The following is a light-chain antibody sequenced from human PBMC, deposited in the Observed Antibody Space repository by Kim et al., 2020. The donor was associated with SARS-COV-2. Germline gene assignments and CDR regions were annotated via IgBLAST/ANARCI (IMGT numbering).Light chain of an antibody. CDR2: DVS. V-gene: IGKV1-33*01. CDR3: QQKDDFPIT. Sequence: DIQMTQSPASLSASVGDRVTITCQATQVIKKFLNWYQQRPGKAPKLLIYDVSNLQTGVPSRFSGSGFGTQFILTISSLQPEDFATYYCQQKDDFPITFGQGTRLEIK. CDR1: QVIKKF. J-gene: IGKJ5*01.